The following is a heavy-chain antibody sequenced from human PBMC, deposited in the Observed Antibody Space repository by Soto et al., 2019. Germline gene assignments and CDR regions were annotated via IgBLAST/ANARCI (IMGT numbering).Heavy chain of an antibody. CDR3: TRQGDTDIVATMDLDY. CDR2: IRSKANSYAT. Sequence: GGSLRLSCAASGFTFSGSAMHWVRQASGKGLEWVGRIRSKANSYATAYAASVKGRFTISRDDSKNTAYLQMNSLKTEDTAVYYCTRQGDTDIVATMDLDYWGQGTLVTVSS. V-gene: IGHV3-73*01. D-gene: IGHD5-12*01. J-gene: IGHJ4*02. CDR1: GFTFSGSA.